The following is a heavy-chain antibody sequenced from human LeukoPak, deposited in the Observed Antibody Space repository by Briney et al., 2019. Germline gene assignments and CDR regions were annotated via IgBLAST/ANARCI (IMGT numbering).Heavy chain of an antibody. Sequence: GRSLRLSCAASGFTFSSYGMHWVRQAPGKGLEWVAVIWYGGSNKYYADSVKGRFTISRDNSKNTLYLQMNSLRAEDTAVYYCAKEGSSSGEAFDIWGQGTMVTVSS. CDR3: AKEGSSSGEAFDI. CDR2: IWYGGSNK. V-gene: IGHV3-30*18. J-gene: IGHJ3*02. D-gene: IGHD6-6*01. CDR1: GFTFSSYG.